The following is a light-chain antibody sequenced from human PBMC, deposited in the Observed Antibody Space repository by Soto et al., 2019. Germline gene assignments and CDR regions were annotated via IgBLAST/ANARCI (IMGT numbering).Light chain of an antibody. CDR2: AAS. CDR1: QSISSY. J-gene: IGKJ4*01. Sequence: DIQMTQSPSSLSASVGDRVTITCRASQSISSYFNWYQQKPGKAPKLLIYAASSLQSGVPSRFSGSGSGTDFTLTISSLQPEDFATYYCQQTYRTPLTFGGGTKVEIK. CDR3: QQTYRTPLT. V-gene: IGKV1-39*01.